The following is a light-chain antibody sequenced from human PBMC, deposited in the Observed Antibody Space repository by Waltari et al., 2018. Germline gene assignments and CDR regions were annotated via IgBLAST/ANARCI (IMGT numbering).Light chain of an antibody. CDR2: AAS. CDR3: QQSYGTPRT. V-gene: IGKV1-39*01. CDR1: ESISTY. Sequence: DIQMTQSPSSLSAFVGDRVIITCRASESISTYLNWYQQQPGKAPKLQIYAASSLQSGVPSRFSGSGSGTDFNLTISSLQPEDFATYYCQQSYGTPRTFGQGTKVDIK. J-gene: IGKJ1*01.